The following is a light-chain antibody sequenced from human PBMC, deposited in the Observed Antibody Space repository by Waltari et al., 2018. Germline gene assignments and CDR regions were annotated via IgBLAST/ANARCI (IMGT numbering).Light chain of an antibody. CDR3: QQSYSAPH. Sequence: TITCRASQSINSHLNWYQHKSGKAPKLLIYAASSLQSGVPSRFSGSGSGTDFTLTISSLQPEDFATYYCQQSYSAPHFGPGTKVDIK. J-gene: IGKJ3*01. CDR2: AAS. CDR1: QSINSH. V-gene: IGKV1-39*01.